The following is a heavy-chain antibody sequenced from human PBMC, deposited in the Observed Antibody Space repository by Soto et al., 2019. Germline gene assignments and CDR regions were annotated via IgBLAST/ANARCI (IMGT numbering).Heavy chain of an antibody. J-gene: IGHJ3*02. Sequence: GGSLRLSCAASGFTFSTYAMSWVRQAPGKGLEWVSALSGSGGRTYYADSVKGRFTISRDNSKNSLYLQMNSLRAEDTAVYYCVKGDIGQHLVFSWAFDIWGQGTMVTVSS. D-gene: IGHD6-13*01. CDR3: VKGDIGQHLVFSWAFDI. V-gene: IGHV3-23*01. CDR2: LSGSGGRT. CDR1: GFTFSTYA.